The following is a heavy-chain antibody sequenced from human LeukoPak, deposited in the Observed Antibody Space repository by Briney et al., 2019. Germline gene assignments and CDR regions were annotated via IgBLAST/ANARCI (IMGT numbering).Heavy chain of an antibody. CDR1: GYSFTSYW. CDR3: ARLSSRSGYYLPLNI. J-gene: IGHJ3*02. V-gene: IGHV5-51*01. D-gene: IGHD3-22*01. CDR2: IYPDDSDT. Sequence: GESLKISCKGSGYSFTSYWIAWVRQMPGKGLEWMGIIYPDDSDTRYSPSFQGQVSISADKSISTAYLQWSSLKASDTAMYYCARLSSRSGYYLPLNIWGQGTMVTVSS.